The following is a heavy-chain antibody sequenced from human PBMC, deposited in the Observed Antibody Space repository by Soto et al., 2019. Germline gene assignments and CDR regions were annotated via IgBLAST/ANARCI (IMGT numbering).Heavy chain of an antibody. V-gene: IGHV3-30-3*01. CDR2: ISYDGSNK. D-gene: IGHD6-13*01. J-gene: IGHJ4*02. CDR1: GFTFSSYA. CDR3: ARDYSSSWYRGENYFDY. Sequence: GGSLRVSCAASGFTFSSYAMHWVRQAPGKGLEWVAVISYDGSNKYYADSVKGRFTNSRDNSKNTLYLQMNSLRAEETAVYYCARDYSSSWYRGENYFDYWGQGTLVTVSS.